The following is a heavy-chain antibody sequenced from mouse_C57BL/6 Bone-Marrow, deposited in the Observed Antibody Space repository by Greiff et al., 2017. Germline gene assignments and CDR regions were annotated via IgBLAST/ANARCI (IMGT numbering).Heavy chain of an antibody. CDR3: ARITRQGGFAY. V-gene: IGHV2-9-1*01. Sequence: VKVVESGPGLVAPSQSLSITCTVSGFSLTSYAISWVRQPPGKGLEWLGVIWTGGDTNYNSALKSRLSISKDNSKSQVFLKMNSLQTDDTARYYCARITRQGGFAYWGQGTLVTVSA. CDR1: GFSLTSYA. D-gene: IGHD2-4*01. CDR2: IWTGGDT. J-gene: IGHJ3*01.